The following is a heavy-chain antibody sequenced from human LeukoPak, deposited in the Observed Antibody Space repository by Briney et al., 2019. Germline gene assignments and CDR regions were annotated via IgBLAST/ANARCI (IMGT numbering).Heavy chain of an antibody. Sequence: GGSLRLSCAASGFTFSSYAMHWVRQAPGKGLEWVAVISYDGSNKYYADSVKGRFTISRDNSKNTLYLQMNSLRAEDTAVYYCAREGPDANDAFDIWGQGTMVTVSS. V-gene: IGHV3-30-3*01. D-gene: IGHD1-14*01. CDR1: GFTFSSYA. CDR2: ISYDGSNK. J-gene: IGHJ3*02. CDR3: AREGPDANDAFDI.